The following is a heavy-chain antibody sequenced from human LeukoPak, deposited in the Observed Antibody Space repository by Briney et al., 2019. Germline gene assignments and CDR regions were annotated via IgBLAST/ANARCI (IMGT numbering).Heavy chain of an antibody. J-gene: IGHJ5*02. V-gene: IGHV1-18*01. CDR2: ITGYNGNT. Sequence: ASVKVSCKPSGYTFTSFGITWVRQAPGHGLEWLGWITGYNGNTNYAQRIQDRVSMTIDPSTSTAYMELSSLRSEDTAVYYCARDNSVRDEAWWFNPWGQGTLVTVSS. CDR3: ARDNSVRDEAWWFNP. CDR1: GYTFTSFG. D-gene: IGHD5-24*01.